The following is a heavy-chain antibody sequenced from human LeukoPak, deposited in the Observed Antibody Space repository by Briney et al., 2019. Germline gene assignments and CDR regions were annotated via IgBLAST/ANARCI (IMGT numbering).Heavy chain of an antibody. CDR2: ISGSGGST. J-gene: IGHJ4*02. D-gene: IGHD2-15*01. Sequence: GGTLRLSCAASGFTFSSYGISWVRQAPGKGLEWVSVISGSGGSTYYADSVKGRFTISRDNSKNTLYLQMNSLRAEDTAVYYCAKDRSVEGISDYWGQGTLVTVSS. CDR1: GFTFSSYG. CDR3: AKDRSVEGISDY. V-gene: IGHV3-23*01.